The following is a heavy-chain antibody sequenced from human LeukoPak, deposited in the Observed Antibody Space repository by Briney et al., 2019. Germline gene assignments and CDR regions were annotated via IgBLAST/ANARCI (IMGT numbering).Heavy chain of an antibody. CDR3: ARDTGAYYDSGGLDY. CDR2: ISSSSSYI. V-gene: IGHV3-21*01. J-gene: IGHJ4*02. D-gene: IGHD3-22*01. CDR1: GFTFSSYS. Sequence: GRSPRLSCAASGFTFSSYSMNWVRQAPGKGLEWVSSISSSSSYIYYADSVKGRFTISRDNAKNSLYLQMNSLRAEDTAVYYCARDTGAYYDSGGLDYWGQGTLVTVSS.